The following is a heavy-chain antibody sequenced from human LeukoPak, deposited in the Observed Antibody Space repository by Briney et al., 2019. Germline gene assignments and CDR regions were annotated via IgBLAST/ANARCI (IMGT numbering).Heavy chain of an antibody. Sequence: GGSLRLSCAASGFTFSSYSMNWVRQAPGKGLEWVSYISSSSSTIYYADSVKGRFTISRDNSKNTLYLQMNSLRAEDTAVYYCAKDAAGRVVIYYYFDYWGQGTLVTVSS. CDR1: GFTFSSYS. J-gene: IGHJ4*02. D-gene: IGHD3-3*01. CDR3: AKDAAGRVVIYYYFDY. CDR2: ISSSSSTI. V-gene: IGHV3-48*01.